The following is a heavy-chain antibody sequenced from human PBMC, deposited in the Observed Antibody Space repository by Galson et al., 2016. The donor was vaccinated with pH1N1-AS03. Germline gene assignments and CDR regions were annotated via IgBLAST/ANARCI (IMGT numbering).Heavy chain of an antibody. Sequence: ETLSLTCAVSGGSISSSDWWSWVRQAPGKGPEWVANINIDGSAKYYVDSVKGRCTISRDNAKNSLYLQINNLRAEYTAMYYCARWERWGQGTLVTVSS. J-gene: IGHJ4*02. V-gene: IGHV3-7*03. D-gene: IGHD1-1*01. CDR1: GSISSSDW. CDR3: ARWER. CDR2: INIDGSAK.